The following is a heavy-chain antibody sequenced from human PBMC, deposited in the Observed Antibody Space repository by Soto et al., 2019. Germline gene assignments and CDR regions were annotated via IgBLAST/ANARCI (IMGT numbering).Heavy chain of an antibody. J-gene: IGHJ6*02. CDR3: ARGGSWRYYNPNYYYYGMDV. CDR1: GFTFSSYG. Sequence: GGSLRLSCAASGFTFSSYGMHWVRQAPGKGLEWVAVIWYDGSNKYYADSVKGRFTISRDNSKNTLYLQMNSLRAEDTAVYYCARGGSWRYYNPNYYYYGMDVWGQGATDTVSS. V-gene: IGHV3-33*01. CDR2: IWYDGSNK. D-gene: IGHD3-10*01.